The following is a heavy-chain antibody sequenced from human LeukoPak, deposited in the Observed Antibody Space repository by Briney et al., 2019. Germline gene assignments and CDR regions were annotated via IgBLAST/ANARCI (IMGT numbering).Heavy chain of an antibody. V-gene: IGHV1-69*13. CDR3: ARGYRTGYCSGGSCYPFDY. Sequence: VASVKVSCKASGGTFSSYAISWVRQAPGQGLEWMGGIIPIFGTANYAQKFQGRVTITADESTSTAYMELSSLRSEDTAVYYCARGYRTGYCSGGSCYPFDYWGQGTLVTVSS. CDR2: IIPIFGTA. J-gene: IGHJ4*02. CDR1: GGTFSSYA. D-gene: IGHD2-15*01.